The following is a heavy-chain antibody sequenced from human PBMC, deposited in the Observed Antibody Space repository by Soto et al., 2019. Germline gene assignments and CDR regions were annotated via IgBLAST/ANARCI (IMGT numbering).Heavy chain of an antibody. V-gene: IGHV4-39*01. CDR2: FYFSGST. CDR1: GDSISSSSHQ. CDR3: VRQSIEYSGSFDF. J-gene: IGHJ4*02. Sequence: QLHLQESGPGLVKPSETLSLNCTVSGDSISSSSHQWGWIRQPPGKGLEWIGSFYFSGSTYYNPSLKSRVSISVDTSRIHFSLKLISVTAADTAVYYCVRQSIEYSGSFDFWGQGTLVTVSS. D-gene: IGHD1-26*01.